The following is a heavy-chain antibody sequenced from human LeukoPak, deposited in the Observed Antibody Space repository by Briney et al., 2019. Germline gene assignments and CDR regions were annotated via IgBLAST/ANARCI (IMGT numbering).Heavy chain of an antibody. CDR3: ARGMYFYDTSGYPHPSDY. J-gene: IGHJ4*02. CDR1: GYRFSDYY. V-gene: IGHV1-2*02. D-gene: IGHD3-22*01. CDR2: INPDSGGT. Sequence: ASVTVSCKASGYRFSDYYLHWVRQAPGQGLEWMGWINPDSGGTKYAQNYQGRVTMTRDTSITTAYMELSRLRSDDRAVYYCARGMYFYDTSGYPHPSDYWGQGTLVTVSS.